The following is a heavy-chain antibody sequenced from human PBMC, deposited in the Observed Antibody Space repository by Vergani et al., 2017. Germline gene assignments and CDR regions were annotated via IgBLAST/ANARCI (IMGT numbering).Heavy chain of an antibody. J-gene: IGHJ3*02. Sequence: QVQLQESGPGLVKPSQTLSLTCTVSGGPISSGGYYWSWIRQHPGKGLEWIGYIYYSGSTYYNPSLKSRVTISVDTSKNQFSLKLSSVTAADTAVYYWARGRGLDRRDAFDIWGQGTMVTVSS. CDR1: GGPISSGGYY. CDR3: ARGRGLDRRDAFDI. D-gene: IGHD4-17*01. CDR2: IYYSGST. V-gene: IGHV4-31*03.